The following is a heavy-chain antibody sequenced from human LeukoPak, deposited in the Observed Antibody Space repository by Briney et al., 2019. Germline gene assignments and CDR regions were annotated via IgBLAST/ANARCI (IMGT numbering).Heavy chain of an antibody. V-gene: IGHV3-7*01. CDR1: GFTFSSYW. D-gene: IGHD3-9*01. Sequence: GGSLRLSCAASGFTFSSYWMSWVRQAPGKGLEWVANIKRDGSEKYYVDSVKGRFTISRDNAKKSLYLQMNSLRAEDTAVYYCARDADYDILTGYYGAQGPFDYWGQGTLVTVSS. CDR2: IKRDGSEK. CDR3: ARDADYDILTGYYGAQGPFDY. J-gene: IGHJ4*02.